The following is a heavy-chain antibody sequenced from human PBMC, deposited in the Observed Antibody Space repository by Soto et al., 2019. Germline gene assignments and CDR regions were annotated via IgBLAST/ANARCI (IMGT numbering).Heavy chain of an antibody. J-gene: IGHJ6*02. CDR3: AILYDSSGYYSYRPYGMDV. Sequence: GESLKISCKGSGYSFTSYWISWVRQMPGKGLECMGRIDPSDSYTNYSPSFQGHVTISADKSISTAYLQWSSLKASDTAIYYCAILYDSSGYYSYRPYGMDVWGQGTTVTVSS. D-gene: IGHD3-22*01. CDR1: GYSFTSYW. V-gene: IGHV5-10-1*01. CDR2: IDPSDSYT.